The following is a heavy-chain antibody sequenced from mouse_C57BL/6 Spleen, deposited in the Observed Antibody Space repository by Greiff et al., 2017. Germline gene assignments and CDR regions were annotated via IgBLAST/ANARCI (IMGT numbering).Heavy chain of an antibody. D-gene: IGHD1-1*01. Sequence: QVQLQQSGAELVRPGTSVKVSCKASGYAFTNYLIEWVKQRPGQGLEWIGVINPGSGGTNYNEKFKGKATLTADKSSSTAYMQLSSLTSEDSAVYSCASSAGLRYQAWFAYWGQGTLVTVAA. CDR2: INPGSGGT. CDR3: ASSAGLRYQAWFAY. CDR1: GYAFTNYL. V-gene: IGHV1-54*01. J-gene: IGHJ3*01.